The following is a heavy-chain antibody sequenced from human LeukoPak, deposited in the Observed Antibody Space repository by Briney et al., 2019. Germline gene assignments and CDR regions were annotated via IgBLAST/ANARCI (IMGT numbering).Heavy chain of an antibody. CDR3: ARQSDGDYITY. CDR1: EFSVGSNY. Sequence: GGSLRLSCAASEFSVGSNYVTWVRQAPGKGLEWVSLIYSGGSTYYADSVKGRFTISRDNSKNTLYLQMNSLRAEDTAVYYCARQSDGDYITYWGQGTLVTVSS. V-gene: IGHV3-66*04. CDR2: IYSGGST. J-gene: IGHJ4*02. D-gene: IGHD4-17*01.